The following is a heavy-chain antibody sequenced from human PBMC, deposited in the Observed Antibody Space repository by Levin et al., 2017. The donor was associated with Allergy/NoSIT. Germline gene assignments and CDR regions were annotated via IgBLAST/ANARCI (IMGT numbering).Heavy chain of an antibody. J-gene: IGHJ4*02. CDR1: GYTFTSYG. D-gene: IGHD4-17*01. V-gene: IGHV1-18*01. CDR2: ISVYNGNT. Sequence: ASVKVSCKASGYTFTSYGISWVRQAPGQGLEWMGWISVYNGNTNYAQKLQGRVTMTTDTSTSTAYMELRSLRSDDPAVYYCARVGHYGDYYDYWGQGTLVTVSS. CDR3: ARVGHYGDYYDY.